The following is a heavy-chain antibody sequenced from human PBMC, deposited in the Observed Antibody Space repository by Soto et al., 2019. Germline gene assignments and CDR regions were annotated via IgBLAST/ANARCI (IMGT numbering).Heavy chain of an antibody. CDR2: IYSSGST. J-gene: IGHJ4*02. Sequence: LSLTCTVSGGSISSYYCSWIRQPSGKGLELIGRIYSSGSTNYNPSLKSRVTMSVDTSKNRFSLNLSSVAAADTAMYYCARGGGSSGDFDYWGQGTLVTVSS. D-gene: IGHD3-22*01. CDR1: GGSISSYY. V-gene: IGHV4-4*07. CDR3: ARGGGSSGDFDY.